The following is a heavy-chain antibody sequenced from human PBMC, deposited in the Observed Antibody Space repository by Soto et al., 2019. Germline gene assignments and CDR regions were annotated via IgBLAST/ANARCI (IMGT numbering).Heavy chain of an antibody. V-gene: IGHV3-33*01. J-gene: IGHJ4*02. CDR1: ELAFSSWG. CDR3: VRDGPNWGKDFDF. CDR2: IWHDGSNE. D-gene: IGHD7-27*01. Sequence: QLVESGGGVVQPGRSLRLSCVASELAFSSWGMHWVRQAPGKGLEWVASIWHDGSNEHYADSVKGRFAISRDNSKRTRYLQMNSLRVDDTAIYYCVRDGPNWGKDFDFWGQGTLVTVSS.